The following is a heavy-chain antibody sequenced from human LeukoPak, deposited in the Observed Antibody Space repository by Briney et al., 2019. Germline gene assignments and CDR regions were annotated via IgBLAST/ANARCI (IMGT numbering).Heavy chain of an antibody. J-gene: IGHJ4*02. CDR1: GGTFSSYA. D-gene: IGHD5-18*01. CDR2: INPNSGDT. CDR3: AKDQGRGYTYGLYYFDY. V-gene: IGHV1-2*02. Sequence: ASVKVSCNASGGTFSSYAISWVRQAPGQGLEWMGWINPNSGDTNYAQKFQGRVTMTRDTSISTAYMELSGLISDDTAVYYCAKDQGRGYTYGLYYFDYWGQGTLVTVSS.